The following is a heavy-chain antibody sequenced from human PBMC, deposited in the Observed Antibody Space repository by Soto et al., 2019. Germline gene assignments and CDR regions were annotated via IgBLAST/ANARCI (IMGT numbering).Heavy chain of an antibody. CDR3: AREWVQLGYYYGMDV. D-gene: IGHD5-18*01. Sequence: SVKVSCKASGGTFSSYAISWVRQAPGQGLEWMGGIIPIFGTANYAQKFQGRVTITADESTSTAYMELSSLRSEDTAVYYCAREWVQLGYYYGMDVWGQGTTVTVSS. CDR1: GGTFSSYA. J-gene: IGHJ6*02. V-gene: IGHV1-69*13. CDR2: IIPIFGTA.